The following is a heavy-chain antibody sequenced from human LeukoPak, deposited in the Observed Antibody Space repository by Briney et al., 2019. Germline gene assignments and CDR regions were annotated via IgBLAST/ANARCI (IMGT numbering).Heavy chain of an antibody. D-gene: IGHD2-15*01. Sequence: PSETLSLTCTVPGGSNNNHYWSWIRQPAGKGLEWIGRIYTRGSTNYNPSLKSRLTMSVDTSKNQFSLKLSSVTAADTAVYYCARGRYCSADICSGGDAFDIWGQGTMVSVSS. V-gene: IGHV4-4*07. CDR2: IYTRGST. CDR1: GGSNNNHY. J-gene: IGHJ3*02. CDR3: ARGRYCSADICSGGDAFDI.